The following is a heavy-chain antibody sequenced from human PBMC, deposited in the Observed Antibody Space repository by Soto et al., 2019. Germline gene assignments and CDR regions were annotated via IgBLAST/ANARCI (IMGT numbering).Heavy chain of an antibody. CDR1: GCTCSSYA. Sequence: PXDSLRLPCARSGCTCSSYAMSWVRQAPGEGREWVSAISGSGGSTYDAGSVKARFNISSDNCKNPLYLQMNSLRAEDTAVNYCEKWGCYGPARFGPWVQGTLVTVSS. CDR3: EKWGCYGPARFGP. CDR2: ISGSGGST. V-gene: IGHV3-23*01. J-gene: IGHJ5*02. D-gene: IGHD2-15*01.